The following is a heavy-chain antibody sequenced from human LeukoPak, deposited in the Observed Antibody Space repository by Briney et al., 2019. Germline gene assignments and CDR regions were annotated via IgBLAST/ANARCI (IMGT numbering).Heavy chain of an antibody. V-gene: IGHV4-34*01. CDR3: ARRYSSSSYNWFDP. D-gene: IGHD6-13*01. Sequence: GSLRLSCAASGFTFSDYYMSWIRQAPGKGLEWIGEINHSGSTNYNPSLKSRVTISVDTSKNQFSLKLSSVTAADTAVYYCARRYSSSSYNWFDPWGQGTLVTVSS. J-gene: IGHJ5*02. CDR2: INHSGST. CDR1: GFTFSDYY.